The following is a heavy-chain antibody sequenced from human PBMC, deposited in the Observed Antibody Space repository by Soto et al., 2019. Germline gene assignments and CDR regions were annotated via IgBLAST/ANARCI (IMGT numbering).Heavy chain of an antibody. CDR3: AKGSFGFDY. V-gene: IGHV3-23*01. Sequence: PGGSLRLSCAAPGVTFTSYAMTWVRQVPGEGLQWVSSISKSGDGTYYADSVKGRFTTSRDNSKNTLYLQMNSLRAEDTAIYYCAKGSFGFDYWGQGTLVTVSS. CDR2: ISKSGDGT. D-gene: IGHD3-10*01. CDR1: GVTFTSYA. J-gene: IGHJ4*02.